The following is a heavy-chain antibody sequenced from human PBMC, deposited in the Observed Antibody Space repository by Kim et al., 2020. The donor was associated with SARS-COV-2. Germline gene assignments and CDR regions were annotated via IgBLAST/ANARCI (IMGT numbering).Heavy chain of an antibody. CDR2: ISGSGGST. CDR3: AKSNIYCGGDCYSGYYYGMDV. D-gene: IGHD2-21*02. V-gene: IGHV3-23*01. CDR1: GFTFSNYA. J-gene: IGHJ6*02. Sequence: GGSLRLSCAASGFTFSNYAMSWVRQAPGKGLEWVSGISGSGGSTYYADSLKGRFTISRDNSKNTLYLQMNSLRAEDTAVYYCAKSNIYCGGDCYSGYYYGMDVWGQGTTVTVSS.